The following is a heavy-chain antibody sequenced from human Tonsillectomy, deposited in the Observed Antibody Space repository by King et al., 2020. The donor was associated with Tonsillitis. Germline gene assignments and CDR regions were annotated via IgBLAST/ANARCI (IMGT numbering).Heavy chain of an antibody. CDR2: INSASTYT. Sequence: VQLVESGGGLVKPGGSLRLSCAASGFTFSDYYMSWIRQAPGKGLEWISYINSASTYTSYADSVKGRFTISRDNAKNSLYLHMNNLRAEDTAVYYCASHPYSYGLDQWGQGTLVTVSS. V-gene: IGHV3-11*05. J-gene: IGHJ4*02. D-gene: IGHD5-18*01. CDR1: GFTFSDYY. CDR3: ASHPYSYGLDQ.